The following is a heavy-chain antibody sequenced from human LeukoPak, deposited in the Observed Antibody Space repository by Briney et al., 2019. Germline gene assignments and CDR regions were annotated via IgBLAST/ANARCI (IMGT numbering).Heavy chain of an antibody. D-gene: IGHD2-2*01. J-gene: IGHJ6*04. V-gene: IGHV4-30-2*01. Sequence: SETLSLTCTVSGGSISSGGYYWSWIRQPPGKGLEWIGYIYHSGSTYYNPSLKSRVTISVDRSKNQFSLKLSSVTAADTAVYYCARDFVPDIVVVPAAIGMDVWGKGTTVTVSS. CDR3: ARDFVPDIVVVPAAIGMDV. CDR1: GGSISSGGYY. CDR2: IYHSGST.